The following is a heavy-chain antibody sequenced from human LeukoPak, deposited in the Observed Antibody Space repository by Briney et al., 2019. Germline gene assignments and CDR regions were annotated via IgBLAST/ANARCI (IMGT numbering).Heavy chain of an antibody. D-gene: IGHD4-17*01. CDR2: ISSSSSYI. V-gene: IGHV3-21*01. J-gene: IGHJ4*02. CDR3: ASGLGKVSGDYLPFDY. Sequence: PGGSLRLSCAASGFTFSSYSMNWVRQAPGKGLEWVSSISSSSSYIYYADSVKGRFTISRDNAKNSLYLQMNSLRAEDTAVYYCASGLGKVSGDYLPFDYWGQGTLVTVSS. CDR1: GFTFSSYS.